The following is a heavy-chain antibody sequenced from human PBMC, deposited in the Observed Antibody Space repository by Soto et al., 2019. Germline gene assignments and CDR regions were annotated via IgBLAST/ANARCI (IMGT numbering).Heavy chain of an antibody. Sequence: SETLSLTCAVYGGSFSGYYWSWIRQPPGKGLEWIGEINHSGSTNYNPSLKSRVTISVDTSKNQFSLKLSSVTAADTAVYYCATFPPSASESSDYGMDVWGQGTTVTVSS. D-gene: IGHD3-10*01. CDR2: INHSGST. V-gene: IGHV4-34*01. CDR3: ATFPPSASESSDYGMDV. CDR1: GGSFSGYY. J-gene: IGHJ6*02.